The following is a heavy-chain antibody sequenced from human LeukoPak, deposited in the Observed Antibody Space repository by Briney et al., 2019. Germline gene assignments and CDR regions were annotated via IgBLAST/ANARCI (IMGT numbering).Heavy chain of an antibody. CDR2: IIPIFGTA. CDR3: ARRVARYFDWFHYTWFGP. V-gene: IGHV1-69*13. Sequence: ASVKASCKASGGTFSSYAISWVRQAPGQGLEWMGGIIPIFGTANYAQKFQGRVTITADESTSTAYMELSSLRSEDTAVYYCARRVARYFDWFHYTWFGPWGQGTLVTVSS. J-gene: IGHJ5*02. CDR1: GGTFSSYA. D-gene: IGHD3-9*01.